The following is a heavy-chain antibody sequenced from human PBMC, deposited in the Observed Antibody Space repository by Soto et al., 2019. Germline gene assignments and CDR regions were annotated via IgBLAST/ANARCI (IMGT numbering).Heavy chain of an antibody. CDR2: IYYSGST. D-gene: IGHD5-12*01. CDR1: GGSISSGDYY. CDR3: ARGAIVATPYVDTVKEDAFDI. V-gene: IGHV4-30-4*01. Sequence: SETLSLTCTFSGGSISSGDYYWSWIRQPPGKGLEWIGYIYYSGSTYYNPSLKSRVTISVDTSKNQFSLKLSSVTAADTAVYYCARGAIVATPYVDTVKEDAFDIWGQGTMVTVSS. J-gene: IGHJ3*02.